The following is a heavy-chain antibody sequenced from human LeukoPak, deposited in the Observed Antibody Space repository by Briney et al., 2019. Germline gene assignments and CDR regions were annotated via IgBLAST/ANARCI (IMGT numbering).Heavy chain of an antibody. CDR1: GGSIISSNYY. V-gene: IGHV4-39*01. CDR3: ASTLRFLPYRRFDY. D-gene: IGHD3-3*01. CDR2: IYQSGSGSS. Sequence: SETLSLTCSASGGSIISSNYYWGWIRQPPGKGLEWIGSIYQSGSGSSYYNPSLKSRVTIFGDTSKNQFFLRLSSVTAADTAVYYCASTLRFLPYRRFDYWGQGTLVTVPS. J-gene: IGHJ4*02.